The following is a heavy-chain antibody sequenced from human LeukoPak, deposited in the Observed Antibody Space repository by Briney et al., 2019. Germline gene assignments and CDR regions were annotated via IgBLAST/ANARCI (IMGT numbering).Heavy chain of an antibody. CDR3: ARGYGSGSYYGDY. CDR1: GGSFSGYY. J-gene: IGHJ4*02. V-gene: IGHV4-34*01. D-gene: IGHD3-10*01. CDR2: INHSGST. Sequence: SETLSLTCAVYGGSFSGYYWSWIRQPPGEGLEWIGEINHSGSTNYNPSLKSRVTISVDTSKNQFSLKLSSVTAADTAVYYCARGYGSGSYYGDYWGQGTLVTVSS.